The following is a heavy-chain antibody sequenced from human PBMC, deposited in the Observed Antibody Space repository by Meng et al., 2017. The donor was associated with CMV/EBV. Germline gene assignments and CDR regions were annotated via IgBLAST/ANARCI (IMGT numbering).Heavy chain of an antibody. D-gene: IGHD3-3*01. CDR3: ARAAYYDFWSGYWGDAFDI. Sequence: GESLKISCAASGFTFSSYDMHWVRQATGKGLEWVSAIGTVGDTYYPGSVKGRFTISRENAKNSLYLQMNSLRAGDTAVYYCARAAYYDFWSGYWGDAFDIWGQGTMVTVSS. CDR2: IGTVGDT. J-gene: IGHJ3*02. V-gene: IGHV3-13*01. CDR1: GFTFSSYD.